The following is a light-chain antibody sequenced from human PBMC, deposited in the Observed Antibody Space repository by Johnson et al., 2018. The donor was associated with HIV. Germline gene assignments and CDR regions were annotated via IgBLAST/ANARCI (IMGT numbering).Light chain of an antibody. CDR2: ESN. Sequence: QSVLTQPPSVSAAPGQKVTIPCSGSSSNIGKNSVSWYQQLPGTAPKLLIYESNKRPSGIPYRFSGSKSGTSATLGITGLQTGDEADYYCGTWDTRLSVLYVCGSGTKVTVL. V-gene: IGLV1-51*02. J-gene: IGLJ1*01. CDR3: GTWDTRLSVLYV. CDR1: SSNIGKNS.